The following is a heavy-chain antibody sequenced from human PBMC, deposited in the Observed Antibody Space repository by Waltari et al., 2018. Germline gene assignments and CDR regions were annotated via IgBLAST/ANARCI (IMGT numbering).Heavy chain of an antibody. CDR3: ARDSLPSGTQPGYFDL. V-gene: IGHV3-30*02. CDR2: IRYDGSNK. CDR1: GFTFSSYG. J-gene: IGHJ2*01. Sequence: QVQLVESGGGVVQPGGSLRLSCAASGFTFSSYGMHWVRQAPGKGLEWVAFIRYDGSNKYYADSVKGRFTISRDNSKNTLYLQMNSLRAEDTAVYYCARDSLPSGTQPGYFDLWGRGTLVTVSS. D-gene: IGHD3-3*01.